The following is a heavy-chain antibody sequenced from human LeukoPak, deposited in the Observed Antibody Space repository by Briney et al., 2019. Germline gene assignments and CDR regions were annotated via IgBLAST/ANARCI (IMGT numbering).Heavy chain of an antibody. CDR3: VKSGGYGLIDY. J-gene: IGHJ4*02. CDR2: IYYTGST. V-gene: IGHV4-59*04. D-gene: IGHD6-19*01. Sequence: PSETLSLTCTVSGGSINSYYWSWIRQPPGKGLEWIGNIYYTGSTYYNASLQSRVTISIDMSKNQFSLRLSSVTAADTAMYYCVKSGGYGLIDYWGQGTLVTVSS. CDR1: GGSINSYY.